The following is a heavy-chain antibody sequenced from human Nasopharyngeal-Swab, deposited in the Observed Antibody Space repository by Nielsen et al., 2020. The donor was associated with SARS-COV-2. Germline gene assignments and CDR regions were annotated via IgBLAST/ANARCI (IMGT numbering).Heavy chain of an antibody. CDR3: ARGEGEAIDY. D-gene: IGHD3-16*01. CDR2: IYHSGST. V-gene: IGHV4-30-2*01. J-gene: IGHJ4*02. CDR1: GGSISSGGYS. Sequence: SETLSLTCAASGGSISSGGYSWSWVRQPPGKGLEWIGYIYHSGSTYYNPSLKSRVTISVDRSKNQFSLKLSSVTAADTAVYYCARGEGEAIDYWGQGTLVTVSS.